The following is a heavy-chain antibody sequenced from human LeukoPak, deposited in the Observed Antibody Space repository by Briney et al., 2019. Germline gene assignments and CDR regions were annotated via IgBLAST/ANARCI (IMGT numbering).Heavy chain of an antibody. V-gene: IGHV4-59*12. J-gene: IGHJ5*02. CDR3: ARDSGIQLWYNWFDP. CDR1: GGSISSYY. CDR2: IYYSGST. Sequence: SETLSLTCTVSGGSISSYYWSWIRQPPGKGLEWIGYIYYSGSTNYSPSLKSRVTISVDTSKNQFSLKLSSVTAADTAVYYCARDSGIQLWYNWFDPWGQGTLVTVSS. D-gene: IGHD5-18*01.